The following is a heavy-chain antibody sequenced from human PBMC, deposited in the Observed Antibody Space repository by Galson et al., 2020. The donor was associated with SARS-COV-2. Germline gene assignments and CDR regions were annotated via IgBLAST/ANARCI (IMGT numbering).Heavy chain of an antibody. CDR2: IKSKTDGGTT. D-gene: IGHD4-17*01. Sequence: GGSLRLSCAASGFTFSNAWMSWVRQAPGKGLEWVGRIKSKTDGGTTDYAAPVKGRFTISRDDSKNTLYLQMNSLKTEDTAVYYCTTDRSGATVTYVGWFYPWGQGTLVTVSS. CDR3: TTDRSGATVTYVGWFYP. J-gene: IGHJ5*02. CDR1: GFTFSNAW. V-gene: IGHV3-15*01.